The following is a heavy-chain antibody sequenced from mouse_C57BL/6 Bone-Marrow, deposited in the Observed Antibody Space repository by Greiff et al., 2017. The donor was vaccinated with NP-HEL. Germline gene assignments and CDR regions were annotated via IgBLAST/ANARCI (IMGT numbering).Heavy chain of an antibody. V-gene: IGHV1-81*01. Sequence: QVQLQQSGAELARPGASVKLSCKASGYTFTSYGISWVKQRTGQGLEWIGEIYPRSGNTYYNEKFKGKATLTADKSSSTAYMELRSLTSEDSAVFFCARRYCGGKNAMDYWGQGTSVTVSS. CDR3: ARRYCGGKNAMDY. CDR1: GYTFTSYG. CDR2: IYPRSGNT. J-gene: IGHJ4*01. D-gene: IGHD1-1*01.